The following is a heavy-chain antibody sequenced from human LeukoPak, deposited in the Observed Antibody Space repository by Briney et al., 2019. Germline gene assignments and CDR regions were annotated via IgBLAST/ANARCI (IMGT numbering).Heavy chain of an antibody. J-gene: IGHJ4*02. CDR1: GYSISSGYY. Sequence: SETLSLTCTVSGYSISSGYYWGWIRQPPGKGLEWIGIIYHSGSTYYNPSLKSRVTISVDTSKNQFSLKLSSVTAADMAVYYCARGGGYCTNAVCFSYYFDYWGQGTLVTVSS. CDR2: IYHSGST. CDR3: ARGGGYCTNAVCFSYYFDY. V-gene: IGHV4-38-2*02. D-gene: IGHD2-8*01.